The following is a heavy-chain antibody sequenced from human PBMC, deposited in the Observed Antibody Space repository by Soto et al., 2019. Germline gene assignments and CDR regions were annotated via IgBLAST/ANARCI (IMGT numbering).Heavy chain of an antibody. Sequence: QVQVVESGGXVVQPGRSLRLSXAASGFTFSRYAIHWVXQAPGKGLEWVAVISRDGSNKYYVDSVKGRFTISRDNSKNTLYLQMNSLRDEDTAVYYCARSRNSAVADSFDFWGQGTLVTVSS. D-gene: IGHD3-10*01. CDR1: GFTFSRYA. V-gene: IGHV3-30*04. CDR3: ARSRNSAVADSFDF. J-gene: IGHJ4*02. CDR2: ISRDGSNK.